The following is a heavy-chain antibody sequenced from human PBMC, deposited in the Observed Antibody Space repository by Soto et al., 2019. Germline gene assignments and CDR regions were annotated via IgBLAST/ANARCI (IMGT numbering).Heavy chain of an antibody. CDR1: GFTVSSNY. D-gene: IGHD2-2*01. CDR2: IYSGGST. V-gene: IGHV3-66*01. Sequence: EVQLVESGGGLVQPGGSLRLSCAASGFTVSSNYMSWVRQAPGKGLEWVSVIYSGGSTYYADSVKGRFTISRDNSKNTLYLQMNRLRAEDTAVYYCARDLVVPAAILLYYGMDVWGQGTTVTVSS. CDR3: ARDLVVPAAILLYYGMDV. J-gene: IGHJ6*02.